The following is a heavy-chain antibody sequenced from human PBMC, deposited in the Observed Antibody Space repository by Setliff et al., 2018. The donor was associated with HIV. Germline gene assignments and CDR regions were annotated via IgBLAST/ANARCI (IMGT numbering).Heavy chain of an antibody. D-gene: IGHD6-13*01. CDR1: GGSISSGGYY. CDR2: IYYSGST. CDR3: ARGDYRIIAAAGSGWFEP. V-gene: IGHV4-31*03. Sequence: SETLSLTCTVSGGSISSGGYYWSWIRQHPGKGLEWIGYIYYSGSTYYNPSLKSRVTMSVDTSKHQFSLKLSSVTAADTAVYYCARGDYRIIAAAGSGWFEPWGQGTRVTVSS. J-gene: IGHJ5*02.